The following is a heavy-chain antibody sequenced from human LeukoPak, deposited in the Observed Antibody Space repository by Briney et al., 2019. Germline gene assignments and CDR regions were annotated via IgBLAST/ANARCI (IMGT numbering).Heavy chain of an antibody. CDR2: ISYDGSNK. J-gene: IGHJ4*02. CDR1: GFTFSSYG. V-gene: IGHV3-30*18. Sequence: GRSLRLPCAASGFTFSSYGMHWVRQAPGKGLEWVAVISYDGSNKYYADSVKGRFTISRDNSKNTLYLQMNSLRAEDTAVYYCAKDQRIGSSGSRKYYFDYWGQGTLVTVSS. CDR3: AKDQRIGSSGSRKYYFDY. D-gene: IGHD2-15*01.